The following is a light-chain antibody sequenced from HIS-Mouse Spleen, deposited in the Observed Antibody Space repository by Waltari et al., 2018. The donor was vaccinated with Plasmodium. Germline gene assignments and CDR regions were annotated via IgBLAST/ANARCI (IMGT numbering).Light chain of an antibody. CDR2: EDS. Sequence: SYELTQPPSVSVSPGQPARITCPCAALPTQYSYWYQQKSGQAPVLVIYEDSKRPSGSPERFSGSSSGTMATLTISGAQVEDEADYYCYSTDSSGNHRVFGGGTKLTVL. V-gene: IGLV3-10*01. CDR3: YSTDSSGNHRV. CDR1: ALPTQY. J-gene: IGLJ3*02.